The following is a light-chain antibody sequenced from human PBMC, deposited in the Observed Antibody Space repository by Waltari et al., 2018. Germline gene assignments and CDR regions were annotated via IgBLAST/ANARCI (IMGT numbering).Light chain of an antibody. V-gene: IGKV4-1*01. J-gene: IGKJ3*01. CDR2: WAS. Sequence: DVGVTQSPDSPAVSLGERATINRKSSQSVKNNLAWYQQKPGQPPKLLIYWASTRASGVPDRFSGSGSGTDFTLTISSLQAEDVAVYYCQQFDNTPFTFGPGTKVDI. CDR3: QQFDNTPFT. CDR1: QSVKNN.